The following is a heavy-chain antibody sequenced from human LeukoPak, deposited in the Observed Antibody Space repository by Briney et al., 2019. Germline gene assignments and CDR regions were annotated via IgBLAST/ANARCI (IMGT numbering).Heavy chain of an antibody. J-gene: IGHJ5*02. V-gene: IGHV1-8*01. CDR1: GYTFASYD. CDR3: ARVQGDFWKWFDP. Sequence: GASVKVSCKASGYTFASYDINWVRQATGQGLEWMGWMNPNSGNTGYAQKFQGRVTMTRNTSISTAYMELSSLRSEDTAVYYCARVQGDFWKWFDPWGQGTLVTVSS. CDR2: MNPNSGNT. D-gene: IGHD3-3*01.